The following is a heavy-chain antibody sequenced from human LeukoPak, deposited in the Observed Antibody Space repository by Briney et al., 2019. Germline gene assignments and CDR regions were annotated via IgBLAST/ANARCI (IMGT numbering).Heavy chain of an antibody. Sequence: PSETLSLTCTVSGGSISSGSYYWSWIRQPAGKGLEWIGRIYTSGSTNYNPSLKSRVTISVDTSKNQFSLKLSSVTAADTAVYYCARDYGDYSFDPWGQGTLVTVSS. V-gene: IGHV4-61*02. CDR2: IYTSGST. J-gene: IGHJ5*02. D-gene: IGHD4-17*01. CDR1: GGSISSGSYY. CDR3: ARDYGDYSFDP.